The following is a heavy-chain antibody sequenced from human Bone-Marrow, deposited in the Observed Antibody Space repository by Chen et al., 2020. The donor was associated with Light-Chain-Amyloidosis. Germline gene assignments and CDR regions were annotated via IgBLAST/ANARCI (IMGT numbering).Heavy chain of an antibody. CDR2: IVGLTDAI. V-gene: IGHV3-21*05. Sequence: EVQLVESGGGLVKPGGSLRLSCAASGFTFSGYSMNWVRQTPGKGLEWISYIVGLTDAIFYANSVRGRFTISRDYAKRSLYLQMNSLRVEDTAVYYCARDSGESAADDLWGQGTLVTVSP. D-gene: IGHD6-13*01. CDR1: GFTFSGYS. CDR3: ARDSGESAADDL. J-gene: IGHJ4*02.